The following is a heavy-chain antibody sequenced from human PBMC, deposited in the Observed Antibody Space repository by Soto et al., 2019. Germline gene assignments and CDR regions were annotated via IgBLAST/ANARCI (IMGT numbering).Heavy chain of an antibody. Sequence: APVKVSCKASGYTFTSYAMHWGRQAPGQRLEWMGWINAGNGNTKYSQKFQGRVTITRDTSASTAYMELSSLRSEDTAVYYCARDLGESGYYYGMDVWGQGTTVSVSS. D-gene: IGHD3-16*01. CDR3: ARDLGESGYYYGMDV. CDR2: INAGNGNT. J-gene: IGHJ6*02. V-gene: IGHV1-3*01. CDR1: GYTFTSYA.